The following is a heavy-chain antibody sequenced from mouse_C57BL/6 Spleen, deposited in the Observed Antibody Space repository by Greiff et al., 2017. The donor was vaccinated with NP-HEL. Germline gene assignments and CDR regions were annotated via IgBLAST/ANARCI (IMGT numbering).Heavy chain of an antibody. J-gene: IGHJ4*01. Sequence: QVQLQQSGPELVKPGASVKISCKASGYAFSSSWMNWVKQRPGKGLEWIGRIYPGDGDTNYNGKFKGKATLTADKSSSTAYMQLSSLTSEDSAVYFCLYYGSSWAMDYWGQGTSVTVSS. D-gene: IGHD1-1*01. CDR1: GYAFSSSW. CDR3: LYYGSSWAMDY. CDR2: IYPGDGDT. V-gene: IGHV1-82*01.